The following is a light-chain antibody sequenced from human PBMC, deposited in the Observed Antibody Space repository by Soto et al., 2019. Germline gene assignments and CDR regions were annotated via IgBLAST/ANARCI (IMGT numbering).Light chain of an antibody. CDR3: QQQGGSPIT. CDR1: QTVIRNY. J-gene: IGKJ5*01. Sequence: DIVLTHPPVTLSLSQVERATISFLASQTVIRNYLAWHQKKPGQTHRIIVYGEYSRATGIKDRFSGSGSGTDVTLTIRRLEPEEVAVYYCQQQGGSPITCGEGTRRAIK. CDR2: GEY. V-gene: IGKV3-20*01.